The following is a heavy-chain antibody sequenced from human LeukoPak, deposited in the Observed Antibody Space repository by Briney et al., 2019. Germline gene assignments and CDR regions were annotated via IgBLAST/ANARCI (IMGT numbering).Heavy chain of an antibody. J-gene: IGHJ5*02. Sequence: GASVKVSCKASGYTFTDYYIHRVRQAPEQGLEWMGWFNPNSGGTNFAQTFQGRVTMTRDTSISTAYMELSSLRSDDTAVYYCARAPSAGAIEGVDPWGQGTLVTVSS. CDR2: FNPNSGGT. D-gene: IGHD2-2*02. V-gene: IGHV1-2*02. CDR3: ARAPSAGAIEGVDP. CDR1: GYTFTDYY.